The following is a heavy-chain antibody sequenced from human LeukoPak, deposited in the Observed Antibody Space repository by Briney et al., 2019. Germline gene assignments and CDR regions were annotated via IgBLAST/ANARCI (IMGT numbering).Heavy chain of an antibody. CDR2: INPSGSST. D-gene: IGHD1-26*01. Sequence: ASVTVSCKASGYTFTSYYMHWVRQAPGQGLEWMGLINPSGSSTSYAQKFQGRLSLTRDMSTSTDYMELSSLRSEDTAVYYCARDNSVGGTAWWFDPWGQGTLVTVSS. V-gene: IGHV1-46*01. CDR1: GYTFTSYY. J-gene: IGHJ5*02. CDR3: ARDNSVGGTAWWFDP.